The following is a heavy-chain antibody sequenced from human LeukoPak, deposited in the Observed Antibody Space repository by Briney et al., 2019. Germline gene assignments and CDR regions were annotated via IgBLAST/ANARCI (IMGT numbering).Heavy chain of an antibody. V-gene: IGHV1-69*04. CDR3: ARDRGRDTAMSDY. CDR2: IIPILGIA. D-gene: IGHD5-18*01. CDR1: GGTFSSYA. J-gene: IGHJ4*02. Sequence: SVKVSCKASGGTFSSYAISWVRQAPGQGLEWMGRIIPILGIANYAQKFQGRVTMTRDTSTSTVYMELSSLRSEDTAVYYCARDRGRDTAMSDYWGQGTLVTVSS.